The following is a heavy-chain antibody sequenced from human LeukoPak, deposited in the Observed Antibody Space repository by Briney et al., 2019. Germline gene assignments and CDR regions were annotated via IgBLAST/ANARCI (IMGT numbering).Heavy chain of an antibody. CDR2: ISGSGGST. V-gene: IGHV3-23*01. J-gene: IGHJ4*01. CDR1: GFTFSSYA. Sequence: GGSLRLSCAASGFTFSSYAMSWVRQAPGKGLEWVSAISGSGGSTYYADSVKGRFTISRDNSKNTLYLQMNSLRAEDTAVYYCAKELGYCSSTSCSPFDYWGHGTLVTVSS. D-gene: IGHD2-2*01. CDR3: AKELGYCSSTSCSPFDY.